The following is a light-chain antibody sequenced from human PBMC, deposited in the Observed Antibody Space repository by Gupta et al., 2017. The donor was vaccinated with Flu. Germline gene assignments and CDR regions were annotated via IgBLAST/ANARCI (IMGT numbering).Light chain of an antibody. J-gene: IGKJ1*01. CDR3: QQYGSSPWT. CDR2: GAS. CDR1: QSVSSSY. V-gene: IGKV3-20*01. Sequence: ISSTQSSGTLSLSPGERATLSCRASQSVSSSYLAWYQQKPGQAPRLLIYGASSRATGVPDRFSGSGSGTDFTLTISRLEPEDFAVYYCQQYGSSPWTFGQGTKVEIK.